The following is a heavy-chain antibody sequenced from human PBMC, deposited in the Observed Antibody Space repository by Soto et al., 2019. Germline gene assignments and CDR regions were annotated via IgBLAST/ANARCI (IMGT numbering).Heavy chain of an antibody. V-gene: IGHV3-20*04. CDR1: GFTFDDYG. J-gene: IGHJ4*02. D-gene: IGHD1-26*01. CDR3: ARDSKSGSYSWYYFDY. Sequence: GSLRLSCAASGFTFDDYGMSWVRQAPGKGLEWVSGINWNGGSTGYADSVKGRFTISRDNAKNSLYLQMNSLRAEDTALYYCARDSKSGSYSWYYFDYWGQGTLVTVSS. CDR2: INWNGGST.